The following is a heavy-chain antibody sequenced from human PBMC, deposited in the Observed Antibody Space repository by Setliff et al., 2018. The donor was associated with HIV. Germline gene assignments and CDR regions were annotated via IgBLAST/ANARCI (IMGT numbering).Heavy chain of an antibody. CDR1: GFSISSGFF. V-gene: IGHV4-38-2*01. CDR2: IYQSGTT. J-gene: IGHJ4*02. CDR3: ARVETTVTSRLDY. Sequence: PSETLSLTCAVSGFSISSGFFWGWVRQPPGKELEWIGSIYQSGTTYYNPALKSRVTISVDTSKNQFSLRLTSVTAADTAVYFCARVETTVTSRLDYWGQGTLVTVSS. D-gene: IGHD4-17*01.